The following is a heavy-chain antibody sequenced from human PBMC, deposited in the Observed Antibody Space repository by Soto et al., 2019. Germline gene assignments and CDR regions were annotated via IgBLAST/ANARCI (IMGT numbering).Heavy chain of an antibody. J-gene: IGHJ4*02. CDR2: IKRDGSEK. V-gene: IGHV3-7*03. CDR1: GFMFGSYW. D-gene: IGHD4-17*01. Sequence: GGSLRLSCTASGFMFGSYWMTWVRHVPGKGLQWVANIKRDGSEKYYVDFVKGRFTISRDNADNSVFLDMNNLRVDDTATYYCARVRATDYEIDYWGQGALVTVSS. CDR3: ARVRATDYEIDY.